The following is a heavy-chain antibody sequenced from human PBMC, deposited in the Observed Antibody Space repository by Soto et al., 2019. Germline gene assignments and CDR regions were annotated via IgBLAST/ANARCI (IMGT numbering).Heavy chain of an antibody. CDR1: GFTFSSYS. CDR2: ISSSSTI. D-gene: IGHD2-15*01. V-gene: IGHV3-48*01. CDR3: ARGLFAGYSRYFQH. Sequence: GGSLRLSCAASGFTFSSYSMNWVRQAPGKGLEWVSYISSSSTIYYADSVKGRFTISRDNAKHSLYLQMNSLRAEDTAVYYCARGLFAGYSRYFQHWGQGTLVTVSS. J-gene: IGHJ1*01.